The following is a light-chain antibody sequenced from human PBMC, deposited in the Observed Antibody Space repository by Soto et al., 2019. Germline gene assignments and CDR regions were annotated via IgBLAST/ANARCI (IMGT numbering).Light chain of an antibody. Sequence: EIVLTQSPGTLSLSPGERATLSCRASQSVSSNYLAWYQQKPGQAPRLLIYGASSRATGIPDRFSGSGSGTDFTLTISGLEPEDVAVYYCQQYGSSPWTFGQGTKVEIK. V-gene: IGKV3-20*01. J-gene: IGKJ1*01. CDR1: QSVSSNY. CDR2: GAS. CDR3: QQYGSSPWT.